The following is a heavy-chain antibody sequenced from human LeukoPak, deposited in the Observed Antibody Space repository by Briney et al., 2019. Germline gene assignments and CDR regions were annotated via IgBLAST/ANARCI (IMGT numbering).Heavy chain of an antibody. CDR1: GFTFKNAW. CDR3: TTATSY. CDR2: IKSKTYGGTT. V-gene: IGHV3-15*01. J-gene: IGHJ4*02. Sequence: SGGSLRLSCAASGFTFKNAWMSWVRQAPGKGLEWVGRIKSKTYGGTTDYAAPVKGRFTISRDDSKDTVYLEMNSLKTEDTAVYYCTTATSYWGQGSLVTVSS.